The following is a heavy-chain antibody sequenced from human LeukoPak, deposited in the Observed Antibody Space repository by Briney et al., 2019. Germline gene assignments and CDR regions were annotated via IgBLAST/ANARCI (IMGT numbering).Heavy chain of an antibody. D-gene: IGHD2-15*01. CDR1: RDSLTSTG. CDR2: ISAYNGNT. V-gene: IGHV1-18*01. CDR3: ARVVGSNWFDP. J-gene: IGHJ5*02. Sequence: AALKVSSKPPRDSLTSTGVCRGRQGPGQGLEWMGWISAYNGNTNYAQKLQGRVTMTTDTSTSTAYMELRSLRSDDTAVYYCARVVGSNWFDPWGQGTLVTVSS.